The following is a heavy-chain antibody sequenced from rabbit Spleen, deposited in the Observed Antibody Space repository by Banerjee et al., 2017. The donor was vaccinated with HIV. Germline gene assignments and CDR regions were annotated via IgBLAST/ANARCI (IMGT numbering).Heavy chain of an antibody. CDR1: GFDFGSYY. CDR3: ARDSSTSFSSYGMDL. V-gene: IGHV1S7*01. Sequence: QLEESGGGLVQPGGSLKLSCKASGFDFGSYYMSWVRQAPGKGLEWIGYIDPIFGVSYYASWVNGRFTISSHDAQNTLYLQLNSLTAADTATYFCARDSSTSFSSYGMDLWGPGTWSPS. J-gene: IGHJ6*01. CDR2: IDPIFGVS. D-gene: IGHD1-1*01.